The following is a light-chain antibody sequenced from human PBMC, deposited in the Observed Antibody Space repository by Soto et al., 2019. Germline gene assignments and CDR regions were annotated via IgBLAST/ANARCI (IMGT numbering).Light chain of an antibody. CDR1: QDISYY. CDR3: QQYEILPT. J-gene: IGKJ5*01. V-gene: IGKV1-33*01. Sequence: GDRVTITCQASQDISYYLNWYQQRPGKAPKLLIYDASNLGAGVPLRFSGSRSGTDFTFTISSLQPEDIATYYCQQYEILPTFGQGTRLEIK. CDR2: DAS.